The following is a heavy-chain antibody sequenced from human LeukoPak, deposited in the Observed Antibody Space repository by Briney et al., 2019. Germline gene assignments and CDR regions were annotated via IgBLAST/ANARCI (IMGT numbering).Heavy chain of an antibody. CDR2: IWYDGSNK. J-gene: IGHJ6*02. V-gene: IGHV3-33*01. CDR1: GFTFSSYG. D-gene: IGHD3-10*01. Sequence: SGGSLRLSCAASGFTFSSYGMHWVRQAPGKGLEWVAVIWYDGSNKYYADSVKGRFTISRDNSKNTLYLQMNSLRAEDTAVYYCARMYGSGRYYYYGMDVWGQGTTVTVSS. CDR3: ARMYGSGRYYYYGMDV.